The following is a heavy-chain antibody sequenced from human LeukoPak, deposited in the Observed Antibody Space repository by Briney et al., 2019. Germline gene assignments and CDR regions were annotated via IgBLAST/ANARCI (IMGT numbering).Heavy chain of an antibody. CDR1: GFTFSSYA. J-gene: IGHJ5*02. D-gene: IGHD6-6*01. V-gene: IGHV3-23*01. CDR3: AKDWEAKYSSSIPWFDP. CDR2: ISGSGGST. Sequence: GGSLRLSCAASGFTFSSYAMSWVRQAPGKGLEWVSAISGSGGSTYYADFVKGRFTISRDNSKNTLYLQMNSLRAEDTAVYYCAKDWEAKYSSSIPWFDPWGQGTLVTVSS.